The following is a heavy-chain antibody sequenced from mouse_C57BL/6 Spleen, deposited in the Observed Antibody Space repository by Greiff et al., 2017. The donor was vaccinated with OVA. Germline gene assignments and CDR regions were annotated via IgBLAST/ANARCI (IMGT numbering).Heavy chain of an antibody. V-gene: IGHV1-82*01. CDR2: IYPGDGDT. CDR1: GYAFSSSW. D-gene: IGHD4-1*01. Sequence: QVQLKESGPELVKPGASVKISCKASGYAFSSSWMNWVKQRPGKGLEWIGRIYPGDGDTNYNGKFKGKATLTADKSSSTPYMQLSSLTSEDSAVYFCARWDWFDYWGQGTTLTVSS. CDR3: ARWDWFDY. J-gene: IGHJ2*01.